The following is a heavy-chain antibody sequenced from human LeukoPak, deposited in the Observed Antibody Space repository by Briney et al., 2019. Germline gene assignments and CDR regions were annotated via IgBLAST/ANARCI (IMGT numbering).Heavy chain of an antibody. CDR2: INHSGST. D-gene: IGHD4-17*01. J-gene: IGHJ4*02. Sequence: SETLSLTCTVSGGSISSGGYYWSWIRQPPGKGLEWIGEINHSGSTNYNPSLKSRVTISVDTSKNQFSLKLSSVTAADTAVYYCARGYSDTVTTDYWGQGTLVTVSS. V-gene: IGHV4-39*07. CDR3: ARGYSDTVTTDY. CDR1: GGSISSGGYY.